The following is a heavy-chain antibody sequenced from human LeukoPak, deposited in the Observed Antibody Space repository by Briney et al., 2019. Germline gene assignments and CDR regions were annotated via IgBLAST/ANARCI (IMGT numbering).Heavy chain of an antibody. CDR1: GDTFSSYA. J-gene: IGHJ4*02. D-gene: IGHD6-19*01. V-gene: IGHV1-2*02. CDR3: ARDSSGWGPTRNFDY. Sequence: ASVKVSCKASGDTFSSYAITWVRQAPGQGLEWMGWINPNSGGTNYAQKFQGRVTMTRDTSISTAYMELSRLRSDDTAVYYCARDSSGWGPTRNFDYWGQGTLVTVSS. CDR2: INPNSGGT.